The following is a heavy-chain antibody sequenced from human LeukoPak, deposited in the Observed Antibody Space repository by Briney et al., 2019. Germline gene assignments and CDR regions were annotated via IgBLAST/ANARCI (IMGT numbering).Heavy chain of an antibody. V-gene: IGHV5-51*01. CDR3: ARHITTSSTSSHFDS. J-gene: IGHJ4*02. D-gene: IGHD6-6*01. CDR2: IYPGENNI. CDR1: GYYFTNYW. Sequence: GESLKISCKGSGYYFTNYWMAWVRQMPGKGLEYMGFIYPGENNIRYSPPFQGQVTISADKSINTAYLQANSLKASDTAMYYCARHITTSSTSSHFDSWGQGTLVTVSS.